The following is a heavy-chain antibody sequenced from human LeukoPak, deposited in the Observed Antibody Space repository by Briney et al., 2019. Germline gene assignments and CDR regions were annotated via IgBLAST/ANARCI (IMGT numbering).Heavy chain of an antibody. CDR2: IFSDGSVT. J-gene: IGHJ3*01. D-gene: IGHD1-1*01. CDR1: GFAFSSYA. V-gene: IGHV3-23*03. Sequence: GGSLRLSCAASGFAFSSYAMSWVRQIPGKGPEWVSIIFSDGSVTHYADSVQGRFTISRDNSRNTVYLHVSSLRAGDTAIYYCAKGGGRPLDDAFDVWGQGTVVTVSS. CDR3: AKGGGRPLDDAFDV.